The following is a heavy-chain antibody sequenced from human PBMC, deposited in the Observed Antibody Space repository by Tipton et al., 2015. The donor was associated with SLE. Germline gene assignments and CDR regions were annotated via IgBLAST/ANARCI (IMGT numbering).Heavy chain of an antibody. J-gene: IGHJ4*02. CDR2: IYSGGST. CDR1: GFTFSDYY. Sequence: GSLRLSCAASGFTFSDYYMSWVRQAPGKGLEWVSVIYSGGSTYYADSVKGRFTISRDNSKNTLYLQMNSLRAEDTAVYYCAGTPYYYDDYWGQGTLVTVSS. D-gene: IGHD3-22*01. CDR3: AGTPYYYDDY. V-gene: IGHV3-66*02.